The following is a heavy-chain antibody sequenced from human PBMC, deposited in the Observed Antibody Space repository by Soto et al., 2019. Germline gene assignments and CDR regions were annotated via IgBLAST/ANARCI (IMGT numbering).Heavy chain of an antibody. J-gene: IGHJ4*02. CDR1: GGSITNTTYS. D-gene: IGHD4-4*01. V-gene: IGHV4-39*01. Sequence: SETLSLTGSVSGGSITNTTYSWDWIRQPPGKRLERLGSVYKSGSTSYNPSLKGRVTVSVDTAKNHFSLDLHSVPAAAPAVYFGASQRDGYSIDYWGQGSLVTVSS. CDR3: ASQRDGYSIDY. CDR2: VYKSGST.